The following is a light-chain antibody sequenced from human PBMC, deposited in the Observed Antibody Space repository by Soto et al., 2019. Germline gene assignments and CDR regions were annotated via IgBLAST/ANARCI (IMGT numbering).Light chain of an antibody. CDR2: EDH. CDR1: SGSIAGNF. J-gene: IGLJ1*01. V-gene: IGLV6-57*04. CDR3: QSSDSSNHYV. Sequence: NFMLSQPHSVSESPGKTVIISCTRSSGSIAGNFVQWYQQRPGSAPTTVIYEDHQRPSGVPDRFSGSIDSSSNSASLTISGLKTEDEADYYCQSSDSSNHYVFGTGTQLTVL.